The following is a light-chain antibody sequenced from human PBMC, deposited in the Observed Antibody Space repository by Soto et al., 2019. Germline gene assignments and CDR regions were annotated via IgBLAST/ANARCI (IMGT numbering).Light chain of an antibody. Sequence: EIVLTQSPATLSLSPGERATLSCRASQSVRSYLAWYQQKPGQAPRLLIYGASSRATGIPDRFSGSGSGTDFTLTISRLEPEDFAVYYCQKYGSSPPLTFGGGTKVDIK. V-gene: IGKV3-20*01. J-gene: IGKJ4*01. CDR3: QKYGSSPPLT. CDR1: QSVRSY. CDR2: GAS.